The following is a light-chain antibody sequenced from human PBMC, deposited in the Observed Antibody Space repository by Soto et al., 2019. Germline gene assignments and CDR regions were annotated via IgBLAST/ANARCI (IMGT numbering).Light chain of an antibody. J-gene: IGKJ5*01. CDR1: QSVSSK. Sequence: EIVMTQSPATLSVSPGERATLSCRASQSVSSKLAWYQQKPGQAXRLLIYGASTRATGIPARFSGSGSGTEFTLTISSLQSEDFAVYYGQQYNNWPPITFGQGTRLEIK. CDR2: GAS. CDR3: QQYNNWPPIT. V-gene: IGKV3-15*01.